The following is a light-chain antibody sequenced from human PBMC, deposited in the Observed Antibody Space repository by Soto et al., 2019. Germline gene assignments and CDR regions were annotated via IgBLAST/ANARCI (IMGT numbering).Light chain of an antibody. CDR2: AAS. V-gene: IGKV1-27*01. CDR3: QKYTTAPLA. Sequence: DFQMTQSPSSLSASVGDRVIITCRASQEINNYLAWYQQKPGRAPNLLIYAASTLQSGVPSRFSGSGSGTDFTLTISSLQPEDVATYYSQKYTTAPLAFGQGTKVEIK. J-gene: IGKJ1*01. CDR1: QEINNY.